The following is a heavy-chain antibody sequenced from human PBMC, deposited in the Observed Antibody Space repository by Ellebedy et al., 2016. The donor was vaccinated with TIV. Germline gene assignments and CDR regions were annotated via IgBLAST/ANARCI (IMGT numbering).Heavy chain of an antibody. CDR1: GFTFSSYW. V-gene: IGHV3-7*03. CDR2: IKQDGSEK. J-gene: IGHJ3*02. CDR3: AREGYGDYDAFDI. D-gene: IGHD4-17*01. Sequence: GESLKISCAASGFTFSSYWMSWVRQAPGKGLEWVANIKQDGSEKYYVDSVKGRFTISRDNAKNSLYLQMNSLRAEDTAVYYCAREGYGDYDAFDIWGQGTMVTVSS.